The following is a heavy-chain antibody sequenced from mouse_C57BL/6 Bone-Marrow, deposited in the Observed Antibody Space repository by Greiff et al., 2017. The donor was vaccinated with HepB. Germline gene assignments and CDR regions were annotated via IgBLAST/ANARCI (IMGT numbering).Heavy chain of an antibody. CDR3: ARRGYDYGYFDY. CDR1: GYTFTSYW. J-gene: IGHJ2*01. CDR2: IDPSDSYT. D-gene: IGHD2-4*01. Sequence: VQLQQPGAELVKPGASVKLSCKASGYTFTSYWMQWVKQRPGQGLEWIGEIDPSDSYTNYNQKFKGKATLTVDTSSSTAYMQLSSLTSEDSAVYYCARRGYDYGYFDYWGQGTTLTVSS. V-gene: IGHV1-50*01.